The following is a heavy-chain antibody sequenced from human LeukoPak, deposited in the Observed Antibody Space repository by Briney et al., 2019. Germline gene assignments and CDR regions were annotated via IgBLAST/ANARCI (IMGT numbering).Heavy chain of an antibody. CDR2: INSGSSTI. J-gene: IGHJ3*02. V-gene: IGHV3-48*01. CDR3: AKGAFGRPFSDAFDI. D-gene: IGHD3-10*01. Sequence: QAGGSLRLSCAGSRFTFSSYSMNWVRQAPGKGLEWVSYINSGSSTIYYADSVKGRFTISGDNSKNTLYLQMNSLRAEDTAVYYCAKGAFGRPFSDAFDIWGRGTVVTVSS. CDR1: RFTFSSYS.